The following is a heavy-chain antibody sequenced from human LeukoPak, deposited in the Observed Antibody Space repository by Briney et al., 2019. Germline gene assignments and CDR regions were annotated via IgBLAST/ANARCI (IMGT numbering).Heavy chain of an antibody. V-gene: IGHV3-7*03. CDR3: AGYNWIQGDFDY. J-gene: IGHJ4*02. CDR2: IKQDGSAK. Sequence: PGGSLRLSCVVSGFSVRSNYMSWVRQAPGKGLEWVANIKQDGSAKYYVDSVKGRFTISRDNAKNSLSLQMNSLRAEDTAVYYCAGYNWIQGDFDYWGQGTLVTVSS. CDR1: GFSVRSNY. D-gene: IGHD1-20*01.